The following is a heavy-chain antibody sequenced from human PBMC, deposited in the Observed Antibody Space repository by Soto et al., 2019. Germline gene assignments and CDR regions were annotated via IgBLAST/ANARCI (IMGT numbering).Heavy chain of an antibody. CDR3: AKDDIAAAPLVSMDV. CDR1: DFTFSSYG. J-gene: IGHJ6*02. Sequence: QVQLVESGGGLVQPGRSLSLSCAPPDFTFSSYGLHWSRQPQGRGLEGVAVISYDGRNKYNADSVKGRFTISRDNSKNTLYLQMNSLRAEDTAVYYCAKDDIAAAPLVSMDVWGQGTTVTVSS. V-gene: IGHV3-30*18. CDR2: ISYDGRNK. D-gene: IGHD6-13*01.